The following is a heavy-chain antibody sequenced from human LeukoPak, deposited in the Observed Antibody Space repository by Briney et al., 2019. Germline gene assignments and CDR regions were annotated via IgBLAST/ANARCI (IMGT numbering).Heavy chain of an antibody. CDR3: AKGHHLEWLLDY. CDR2: INWNGGNT. D-gene: IGHD3-3*01. Sequence: PGGSLRLSCAASGFTFDDYGMSWVRQAPGKGLEWVSGINWNGGNTGYADSVKGRFAISRDNVKNSLYLQMNSLRAEDTALYYCAKGHHLEWLLDYWGQGTLVTVSS. V-gene: IGHV3-20*04. CDR1: GFTFDDYG. J-gene: IGHJ4*02.